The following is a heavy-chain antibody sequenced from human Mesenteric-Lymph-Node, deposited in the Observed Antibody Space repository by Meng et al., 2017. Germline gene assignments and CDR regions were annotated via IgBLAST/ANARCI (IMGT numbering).Heavy chain of an antibody. CDR2: IYYSGST. D-gene: IGHD3-10*01. J-gene: IGHJ1*01. V-gene: IGHV4-30-4*01. Sequence: QLQLPESGPGLVKTSPTVSLTCIVSGVSISSGDYYWSWIRRTPGKGLELIGHIYYSGSTSYNPSLKSRVSMSIDKSKNQFSLKLTSVTAADTAVYHCLRGSGGSVWGQGTLVTVSS. CDR3: LRGSGGSV. CDR1: GVSISSGDYY.